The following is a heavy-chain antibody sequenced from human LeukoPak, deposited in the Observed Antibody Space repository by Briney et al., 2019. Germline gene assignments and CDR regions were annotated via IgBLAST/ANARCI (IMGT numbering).Heavy chain of an antibody. CDR2: IYYSGST. V-gene: IGHV4-59*01. J-gene: IGHJ3*02. Sequence: SETLSLTCTVSGGSISSYYWSWIRQPPGKGLEWIGYIYYSGSTNYNPSLKSRVTISVDTSKNQFSLKLSSVTAADTAVYYCARSYDSSGYYYVSDAFDIWGQGTMVTVSS. D-gene: IGHD3-22*01. CDR3: ARSYDSSGYYYVSDAFDI. CDR1: GGSISSYY.